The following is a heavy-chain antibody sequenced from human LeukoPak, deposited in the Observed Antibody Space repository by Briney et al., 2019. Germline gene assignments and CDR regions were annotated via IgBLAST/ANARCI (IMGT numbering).Heavy chain of an antibody. Sequence: RASVKVSCKASGYTFTGYYMHWVRQAPGQGLERMGWINPNSGGTNYAQKFQGRVTMTRDTSISTAYMELSRLRSDDTAVYYCARDSWGRGYSYGSDYWGQGTLVTVSS. CDR3: ARDSWGRGYSYGSDY. V-gene: IGHV1-2*02. D-gene: IGHD5-18*01. CDR2: INPNSGGT. CDR1: GYTFTGYY. J-gene: IGHJ4*02.